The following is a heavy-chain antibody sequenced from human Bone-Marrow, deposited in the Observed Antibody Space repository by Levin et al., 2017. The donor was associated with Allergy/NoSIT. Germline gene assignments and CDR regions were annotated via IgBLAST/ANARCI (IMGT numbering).Heavy chain of an antibody. D-gene: IGHD5-12*01. CDR3: AREQVATRSPYSYYGLDG. CDR1: GASISNPHSY. V-gene: IGHV4-31*03. Sequence: PSETLSLTCTVSGASISNPHSYWTWIRQHPGKGLEWVGYIYFTGTTYSNPSLKSRLSIAIDTSKNQFTLNLSAVSAADSAVYYCAREQVATRSPYSYYGLDGWGHGTTVTVSS. J-gene: IGHJ6*02. CDR2: IYFTGTT.